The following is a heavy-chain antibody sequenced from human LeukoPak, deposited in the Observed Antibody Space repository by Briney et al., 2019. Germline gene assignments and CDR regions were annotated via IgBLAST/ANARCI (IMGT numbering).Heavy chain of an antibody. D-gene: IGHD6-13*01. V-gene: IGHV3-15*01. J-gene: IGHJ4*02. CDR2: IKSKTDGGTT. CDR3: TTAGGSSWDLENY. Sequence: GGSLRLSCAASGFTFSSYAMSWVRQAPGQGLEWVGRIKSKTDGGTTDYAAPVKGRFTISRDDSKNTLYLQMNSLKTEDTAVYYCTTAGGSSWDLENYWGQGTLVTVSS. CDR1: GFTFSSYA.